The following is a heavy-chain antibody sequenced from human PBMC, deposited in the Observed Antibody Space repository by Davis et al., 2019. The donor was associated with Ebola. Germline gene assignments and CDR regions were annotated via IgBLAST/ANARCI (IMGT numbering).Heavy chain of an antibody. Sequence: SETLSLTCTVSGGSISSGAYYWSWIRQHPGKGLEWIGYMYYSGSTYYNPSLKRRVIISIDTSKNQFSLKLSSVTAADTALYYCARVLIVLLPAARNMWFDPWGQGALVTVSS. CDR2: MYYSGST. D-gene: IGHD2-2*01. V-gene: IGHV4-31*03. J-gene: IGHJ5*02. CDR1: GGSISSGAYY. CDR3: ARVLIVLLPAARNMWFDP.